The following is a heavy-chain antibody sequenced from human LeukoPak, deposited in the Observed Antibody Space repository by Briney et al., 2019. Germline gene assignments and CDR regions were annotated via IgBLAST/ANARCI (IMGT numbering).Heavy chain of an antibody. Sequence: PGGSLRLPCAASGFTFSRHAMNWVRQAPGKGLEWVSGISGSGGSTYYADAVKGRFTISRDNPKNTLYLQMNSLRAEDTAVYYCANRPAVAAAANYWGLGTLVTVSS. CDR2: ISGSGGST. J-gene: IGHJ4*02. D-gene: IGHD6-13*01. CDR3: ANRPAVAAAANY. V-gene: IGHV3-23*01. CDR1: GFTFSRHA.